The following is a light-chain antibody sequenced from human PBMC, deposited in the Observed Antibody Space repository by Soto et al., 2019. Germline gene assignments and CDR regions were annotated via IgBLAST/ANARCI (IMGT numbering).Light chain of an antibody. V-gene: IGKV1-39*01. CDR2: TAS. CDR1: QSINTY. J-gene: IGKJ4*01. CDR3: QQSYSTRLT. Sequence: DIQMTQSPSSLSASVGDRVTISCRAGQSINTYLNWYQQRPGKAPKLLIYTASNSQSGVPSRFSGSGSGTDFTLTISSLQPEDFATYYCQQSYSTRLTFGGGTKVEIK.